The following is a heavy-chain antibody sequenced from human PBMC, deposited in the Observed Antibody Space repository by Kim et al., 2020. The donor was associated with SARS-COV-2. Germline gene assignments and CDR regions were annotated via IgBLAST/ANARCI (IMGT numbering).Heavy chain of an antibody. D-gene: IGHD3-22*01. Sequence: SETLSLTCTVSGGSVSSYYWSWIRQPPGKGLEWIGYICHTGSTKYNPSLKSRVTISIDTSKKQFSLKLSPVTAADTAVYYCARDLASTGYGARLDYCGQGTLVTVSS. CDR2: ICHTGST. CDR3: ARDLASTGYGARLDY. CDR1: GGSVSSYY. J-gene: IGHJ4*02. V-gene: IGHV4-59*02.